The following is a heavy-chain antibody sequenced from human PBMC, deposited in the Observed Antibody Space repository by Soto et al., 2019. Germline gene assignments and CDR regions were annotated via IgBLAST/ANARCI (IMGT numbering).Heavy chain of an antibody. CDR2: ISGSGGST. Sequence: EVQLLESGGGLVQPGGSLRLSCAASGFTFSSYAMSWVRQAPGKGLEWVSAISGSGGSTYYADSVRGRFTLSRDTSRNTRYLQMNSLRDEDTAVDNWAKGPYGDYSGGYWGQGTLVTVSS. J-gene: IGHJ4*02. V-gene: IGHV3-23*01. CDR3: AKGPYGDYSGGY. D-gene: IGHD4-17*01. CDR1: GFTFSSYA.